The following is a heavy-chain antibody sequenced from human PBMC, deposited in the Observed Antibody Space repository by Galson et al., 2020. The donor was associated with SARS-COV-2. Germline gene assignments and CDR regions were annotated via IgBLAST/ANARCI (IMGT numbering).Heavy chain of an antibody. D-gene: IGHD3-22*01. CDR2: LYYSGST. V-gene: IGHV4-59*01. J-gene: IGHJ4*02. CDR1: GVSIRSYY. CDR3: AGESYDSSGYYLAYFDY. Sequence: SETLSLTCTVSGVSIRSYYWSWIRQPPGKGLEWIGYLYYSGSTNYNPPLKSRVTISVDTSKNQSSLKLSSVTAADTAGYYCAGESYDSSGYYLAYFDYGGQGTLVTVSS.